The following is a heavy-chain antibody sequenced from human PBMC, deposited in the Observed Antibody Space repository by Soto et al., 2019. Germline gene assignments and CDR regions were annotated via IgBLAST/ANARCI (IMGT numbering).Heavy chain of an antibody. CDR3: AKDVYCSGVSCYSGFDY. V-gene: IGHV3-9*01. D-gene: IGHD2-15*01. CDR2: SSWNSGSI. CDR1: GFTFDDYA. Sequence: EVQLVESGGGLVQPGRSLRLSCAASGFTFDDYAMHWVRQAPGKGLEWVSGSSWNSGSIGYADSVKGRFTISRDNAKNSLYLQMNSLRAEDTALYFCAKDVYCSGVSCYSGFDYWGQGTLVTVSS. J-gene: IGHJ4*02.